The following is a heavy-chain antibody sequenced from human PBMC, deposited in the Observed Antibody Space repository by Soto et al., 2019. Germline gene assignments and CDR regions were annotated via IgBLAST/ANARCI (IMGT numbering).Heavy chain of an antibody. V-gene: IGHV3-21*01. J-gene: IGHJ5*02. Sequence: GGSLRLSCAASGFTFSSYSMNWVRQAPGKGLEWVSSISSSSSYIYYADSVKGRFTISRDNAKNSLYLQMNSLRAEDTAVYYCARGLYGSGSYHYQRRFDPWGQGTLVTVSS. CDR3: ARGLYGSGSYHYQRRFDP. CDR2: ISSSSSYI. CDR1: GFTFSSYS. D-gene: IGHD3-10*01.